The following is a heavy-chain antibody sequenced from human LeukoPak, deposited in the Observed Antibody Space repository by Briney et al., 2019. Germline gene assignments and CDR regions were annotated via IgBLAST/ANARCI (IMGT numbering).Heavy chain of an antibody. D-gene: IGHD4-17*01. CDR1: GYTFTGYY. V-gene: IGHV1-2*02. Sequence: ASVKVSCKASGYTFTGYYMHWVRQAPGQGLEWMGWINPNSGGTNYAQKFQGRVTMTRDTSISTAYMELSRLRSDDTAVYYCAARTDDYGDYEGNWFDPWGRGTLVTVSS. CDR2: INPNSGGT. CDR3: AARTDDYGDYEGNWFDP. J-gene: IGHJ5*02.